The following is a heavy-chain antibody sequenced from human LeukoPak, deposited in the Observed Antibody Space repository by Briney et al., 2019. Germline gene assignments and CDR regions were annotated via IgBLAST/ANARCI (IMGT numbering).Heavy chain of an antibody. V-gene: IGHV3-23*01. Sequence: GGSLRLSCAASGFTFSSYAMSWVRQAPGKGLEWVSAISGSGGSTYYADSVKGRFTISRDNSKNTLYLQMNSLRAEDTAVYYCAITFGAYYYDSSGYGYYFDYWGQGTLVTVSS. CDR2: ISGSGGST. J-gene: IGHJ4*02. CDR1: GFTFSSYA. D-gene: IGHD3-22*01. CDR3: AITFGAYYYDSSGYGYYFDY.